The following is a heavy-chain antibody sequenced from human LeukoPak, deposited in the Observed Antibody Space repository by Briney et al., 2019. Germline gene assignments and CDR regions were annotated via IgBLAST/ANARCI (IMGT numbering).Heavy chain of an antibody. CDR1: EFTFSSYG. J-gene: IGHJ4*02. Sequence: GGSLRLSCAASEFTFSSYGMHWVRQAPGKGLEWVSGISGSGGKTYYADSVKGRFTISRDNSKSTLYLQMNSLRAEDTAVYYCAKINLGPSDYWGQGTLVTVSS. V-gene: IGHV3-23*01. CDR2: ISGSGGKT. CDR3: AKINLGPSDY.